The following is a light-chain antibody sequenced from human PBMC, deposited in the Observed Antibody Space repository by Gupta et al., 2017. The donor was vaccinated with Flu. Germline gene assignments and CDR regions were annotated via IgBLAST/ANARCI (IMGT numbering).Light chain of an antibody. V-gene: IGKV4-1*01. J-gene: IGKJ4*02. CDR3: QQDESTRIT. Sequence: DIVMTQSPDSLAVSLGERATINCKSSQTGLYSSNNQNYLAWYQQKPGQPPRLLIYWASTRKSGVPERFSGSGSGTDFTLTISSLQAEDVAVYYCQQDESTRITFGGGTKVEIK. CDR2: WAS. CDR1: QTGLYSSNNQNY.